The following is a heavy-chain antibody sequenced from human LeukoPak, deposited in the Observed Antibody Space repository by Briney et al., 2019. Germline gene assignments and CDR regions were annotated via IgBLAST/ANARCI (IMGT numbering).Heavy chain of an antibody. D-gene: IGHD3-16*01. J-gene: IGHJ4*02. CDR3: ARVWGAPHTLNFDS. CDR2: ISGYNGDT. CDR1: GYTFTSYG. V-gene: IGHV1-18*01. Sequence: ASVKVSCKASGYTFTSYGISWVRQAPGQGLEWMAWISGYNGDTNYVQKFQDRITMTTDTSTSTAYLELTSLRSDDTAVYYCARVWGAPHTLNFDSWGQGTLVTVSS.